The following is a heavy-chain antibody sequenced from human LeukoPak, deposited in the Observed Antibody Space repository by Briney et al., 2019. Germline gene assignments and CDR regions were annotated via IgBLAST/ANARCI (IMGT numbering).Heavy chain of an antibody. CDR2: ISAYNGNT. D-gene: IGHD3-16*02. CDR3: AREEYVWGSYRYLDY. J-gene: IGHJ4*02. V-gene: IGHV1-18*01. Sequence: ASVKVSCKASGYTFTSYGFSWVRQAPGRGLEWMGWISAYNGNTNYAQKFQGRVNMTTDTSTSTAYMGLRSLRSDDTAVYYCAREEYVWGSYRYLDYWGQGTLVTVSS. CDR1: GYTFTSYG.